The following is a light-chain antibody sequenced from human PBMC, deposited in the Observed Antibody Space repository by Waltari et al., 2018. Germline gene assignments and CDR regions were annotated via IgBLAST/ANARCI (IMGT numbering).Light chain of an antibody. V-gene: IGLV2-14*03. CDR1: SSDVGGHNY. J-gene: IGLJ1*01. CDR3: SSYTSSGTPYV. CDR2: DVT. Sequence: QSALTQPASVSGSPGQSITISCTGTSSDVGGHNYVSWYQQHPGKAPKLIIYDVTDRPSGVSNRFSGSKFGNTASLTISALQAEDEADYYCSSYTSSGTPYVFGTGTRVTVL.